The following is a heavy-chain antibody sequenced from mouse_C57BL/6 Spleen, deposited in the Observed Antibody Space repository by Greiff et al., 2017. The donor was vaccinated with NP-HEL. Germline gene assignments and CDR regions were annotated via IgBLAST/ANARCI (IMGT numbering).Heavy chain of an antibody. CDR3: ARSVYGSSYGRYFDV. Sequence: VQLQQSGPELVKPGASVKISCKASGYTFTDYYMNWVKQSHGKSLEWIGDINPNNGGTSYNQKFKGKATLTVDKSSSTAYMELRSLTSEDSADYYCARSVYGSSYGRYFDVWGTGTTVTVSS. D-gene: IGHD1-1*01. CDR1: GYTFTDYY. V-gene: IGHV1-26*01. J-gene: IGHJ1*03. CDR2: INPNNGGT.